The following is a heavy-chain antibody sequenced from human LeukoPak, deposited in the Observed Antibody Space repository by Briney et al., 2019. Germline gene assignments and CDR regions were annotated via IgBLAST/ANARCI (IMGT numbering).Heavy chain of an antibody. CDR1: GYTFTSYG. Sequence: GASVKVSCKASGYTFTSYGISWVRQAPGQGLEWMGWISTYNGNTNYAQKLQGRVTMTTDTSTSTAYMELRSLRSDDTAVYYCARADTYYYESSGYSPDYWGQGTLVTVSS. V-gene: IGHV1-18*01. CDR2: ISTYNGNT. CDR3: ARADTYYYESSGYSPDY. J-gene: IGHJ4*02. D-gene: IGHD3-22*01.